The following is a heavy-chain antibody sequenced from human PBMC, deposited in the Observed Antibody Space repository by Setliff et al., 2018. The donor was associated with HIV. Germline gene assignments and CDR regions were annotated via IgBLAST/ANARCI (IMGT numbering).Heavy chain of an antibody. CDR1: GDTFTTYD. V-gene: IGHV1-8*02. Sequence: ASVKVSCKASGDTFTTYDINWVRQATGQGPEWIGWMNTNSGNTGYAQKFQVRVTMTRNTSISTAYMELSSLRSEDTAVYYCARRVGATVDAFDIWGQGTLVTVSS. CDR2: MNTNSGNT. CDR3: ARRVGATVDAFDI. D-gene: IGHD1-26*01. J-gene: IGHJ3*02.